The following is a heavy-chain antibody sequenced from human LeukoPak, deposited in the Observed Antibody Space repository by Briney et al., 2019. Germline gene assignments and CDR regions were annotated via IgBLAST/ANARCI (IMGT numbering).Heavy chain of an antibody. V-gene: IGHV3-23*01. CDR1: GFTFSSYA. Sequence: PGGSLRLSCAASGFTFSSYAMSWVRQSPARGLEWVASISPGGGTTYYADYVKGRFTISRDNSKNTLDLQMNSLRADDTAVYYCARDPYYYESSGSYYVGYLDYWGQGTLVTVSS. CDR2: ISPGGGTT. D-gene: IGHD3-22*01. J-gene: IGHJ4*02. CDR3: ARDPYYYESSGSYYVGYLDY.